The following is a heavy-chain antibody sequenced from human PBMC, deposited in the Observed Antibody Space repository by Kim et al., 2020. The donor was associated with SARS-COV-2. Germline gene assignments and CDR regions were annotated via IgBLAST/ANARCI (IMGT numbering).Heavy chain of an antibody. D-gene: IGHD3-3*01. V-gene: IGHV4-34*01. J-gene: IGHJ3*02. CDR3: ARSPPYDFWSGYLLDAFDI. Sequence: SETLSLTCAVYGGSFSGYYWSWIRQPPGKGLQWIGEINHSGSTNYNPSLKSRVTISVDTSKNQFSLKLSSVTAADTAVYYCARSPPYDFWSGYLLDAFDIWGQGTMVTVSS. CDR1: GGSFSGYY. CDR2: INHSGST.